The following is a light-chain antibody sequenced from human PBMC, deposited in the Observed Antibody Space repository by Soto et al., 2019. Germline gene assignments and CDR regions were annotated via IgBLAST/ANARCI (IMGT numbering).Light chain of an antibody. J-gene: IGKJ2*01. V-gene: IGKV1-5*03. CDR2: EAS. CDR3: QQYNSYPYT. Sequence: DIQMTQSPSTLSASVGDRVTITCRASQSVSSWLAWYQQKPGKAPKLLICEASTLESGVPSRLRGSGSGTEFTLTISSLQPYDFATYYCQQYNSYPYTFGQGTKLEIK. CDR1: QSVSSW.